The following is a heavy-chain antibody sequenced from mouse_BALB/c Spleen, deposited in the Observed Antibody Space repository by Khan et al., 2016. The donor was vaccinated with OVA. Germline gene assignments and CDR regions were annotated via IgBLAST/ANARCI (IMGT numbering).Heavy chain of an antibody. CDR1: GYTFTSYT. CDR2: INPSNGYT. J-gene: IGHJ3*01. CDR3: ERDGTYHRNDGWFAY. V-gene: IGHV1-4*01. D-gene: IGHD2-14*01. Sequence: VQLQQSGAELARPGASVKMSCKASGYTFTSYTIHWIKLRPGQGLEWIGYINPSNGYTNYNQKFRDKATLTADKSSTTAYMQLSSLTSDNSAVYNGERDGTYHRNDGWFAYWGQGTLVTVSA.